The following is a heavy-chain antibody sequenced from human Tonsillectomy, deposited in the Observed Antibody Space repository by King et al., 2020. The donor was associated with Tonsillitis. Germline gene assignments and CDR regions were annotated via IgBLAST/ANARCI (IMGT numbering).Heavy chain of an antibody. V-gene: IGHV4-59*02. J-gene: IGHJ5*02. CDR3: ARARTSPNNYFDP. D-gene: IGHD4-11*01. CDR2: SYSSEST. CDR1: GGSVSYSY. Sequence: QLQESGPGLVRPSETLSLTCTVSGGSVSYSYWSWIRQPPGKRLEWIGYSYSSESTSYNPSLGSRVTISVDTSKNQFSLKLNSVTAADTAVYYCARARTSPNNYFDPWGHGTLVTVSS.